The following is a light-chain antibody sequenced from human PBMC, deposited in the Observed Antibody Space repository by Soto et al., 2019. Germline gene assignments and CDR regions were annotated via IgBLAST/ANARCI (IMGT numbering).Light chain of an antibody. V-gene: IGKV1-5*03. CDR1: QSISSW. CDR2: KAS. J-gene: IGKJ1*01. CDR3: QQYNSYST. Sequence: DIQMTQSPSTLSASVGDRVTITSRASQSISSWLAWYQQKPGKAPKLLIYKASSLESGVPSRFSGSGSGTEFTLTISSLQADDFATYYCQQYNSYSTFGQGTKVEIK.